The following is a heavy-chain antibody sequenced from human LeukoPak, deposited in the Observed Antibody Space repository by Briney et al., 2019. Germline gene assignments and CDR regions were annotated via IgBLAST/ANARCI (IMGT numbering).Heavy chain of an antibody. D-gene: IGHD3-22*01. CDR2: INPSGGGT. J-gene: IGHJ4*02. CDR1: GYTFTSHS. V-gene: IGHV1-46*01. Sequence: ASVMVSCKASGYTFTSHSMHWVRQAPGQGLEWMGLINPSGGGTSYAQKFQGRVTMTRDTSTSTVDMELSSLRSEDTAVYYCARERISGYYYFDYWGQGTLVTVSS. CDR3: ARERISGYYYFDY.